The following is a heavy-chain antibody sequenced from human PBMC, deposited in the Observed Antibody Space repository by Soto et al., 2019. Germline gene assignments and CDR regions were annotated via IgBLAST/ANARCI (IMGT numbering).Heavy chain of an antibody. CDR3: ASSSDYGTIDY. CDR2: ISQSGST. CDR1: GGSISSGGYS. J-gene: IGHJ4*02. Sequence: QLQLQESGSGLVKPSQTLSLTCAVSGGSISSGGYSWSWIRQPPGKGLEWIGYISQSGSTYYRPSSQRRVTISVDRCKNQFSLQLNSVTATDTAVYYCASSSDYGTIDYWGQGTLVTVSS. D-gene: IGHD4-17*01. V-gene: IGHV4-30-2*01.